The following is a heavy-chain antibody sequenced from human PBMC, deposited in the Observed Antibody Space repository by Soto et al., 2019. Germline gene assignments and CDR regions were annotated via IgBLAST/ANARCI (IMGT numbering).Heavy chain of an antibody. CDR2: LNPDGSRT. CDR3: ASVRTGYYNFDY. D-gene: IGHD3-9*01. J-gene: IGHJ4*02. CDR1: GFTFSSYW. V-gene: IGHV3-74*01. Sequence: EVRLVESGGGLVQPGGSLRLSCAASGFTFSSYWMHWVRQAPGKGLVWVSRLNPDGSRTSYADSVKGRFTISRDNAKNTLYLQMNSLRAEDTALYYCASVRTGYYNFDYWGQGTLVTVSS.